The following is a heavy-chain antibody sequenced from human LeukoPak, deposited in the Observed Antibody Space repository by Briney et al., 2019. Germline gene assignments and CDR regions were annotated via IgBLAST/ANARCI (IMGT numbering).Heavy chain of an antibody. J-gene: IGHJ4*02. CDR2: INPSGGST. CDR3: TTSIVGANHHFDY. CDR1: GYTFTIYY. D-gene: IGHD1-26*01. Sequence: GASVKVSCRASGYTFTIYYIYWVRQAPGQGLEWMGIINPSGGSTSYAQKFQGRVTMTRDTSTSTVYMELSSLRSEDTAVYYCTTSIVGANHHFDYWGQGTLVTVSS. V-gene: IGHV1-46*01.